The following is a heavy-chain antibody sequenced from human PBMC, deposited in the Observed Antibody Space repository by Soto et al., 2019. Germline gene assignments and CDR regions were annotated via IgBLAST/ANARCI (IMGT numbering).Heavy chain of an antibody. CDR2: ISSSSSFR. Sequence: LRLSCAASGFTFTNHNMNWVRQAPGKGLEWVSSISSSSSFRNYADSVKGRFSISRDNVNDTLYLQMNNLRAEDSGLYYCIRGPRPISTGTGAYWGQGTQVTVSS. V-gene: IGHV3-21*01. CDR3: IRGPRPISTGTGAY. CDR1: GFTFTNHN. D-gene: IGHD3-10*01. J-gene: IGHJ4*02.